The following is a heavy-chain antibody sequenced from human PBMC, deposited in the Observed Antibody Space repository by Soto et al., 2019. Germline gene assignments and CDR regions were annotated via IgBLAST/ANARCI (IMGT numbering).Heavy chain of an antibody. D-gene: IGHD3-10*01. V-gene: IGHV1-69*06. CDR2: IIPIFGTA. CDR3: ARLNTYYYGSASYYYGMDV. CDR1: GGTFSSYA. J-gene: IGHJ6*02. Sequence: QVQLVQSGAEVKKPGSSVKVSCKASGGTFSSYAISWVRQAPGQGLEWMGGIIPIFGTANYAQKFQGRVTITADKSTSSAYMERSSLRSEDTAVYYCARLNTYYYGSASYYYGMDVWGQGTTVTVSS.